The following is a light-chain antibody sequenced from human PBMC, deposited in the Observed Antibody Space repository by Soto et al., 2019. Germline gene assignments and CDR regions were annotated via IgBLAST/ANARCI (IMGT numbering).Light chain of an antibody. CDR2: STS. CDR1: TGAVTSGYY. CDR3: LLFYRDAWV. V-gene: IGLV7-43*01. J-gene: IGLJ3*02. Sequence: QTVVTQEPSLTVSPGGTVTLTCASSTGAVTSGYYANWFQQKPGQAPRALISSTSKKHSWTPARFSGSLLEGKAALTLSGVQPEDEAEYYCLLFYRDAWVFGGGTKLTVL.